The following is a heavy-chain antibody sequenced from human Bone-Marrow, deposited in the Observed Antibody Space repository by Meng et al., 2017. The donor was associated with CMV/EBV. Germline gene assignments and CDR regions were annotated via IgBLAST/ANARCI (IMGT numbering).Heavy chain of an antibody. J-gene: IGHJ4*02. V-gene: IGHV4-59*01. CDR2: IYYSGST. CDR1: GGSISSYY. D-gene: IGHD5-12*01. CDR3: ARGRGYSGYDVG. Sequence: SETLSLTCTVSGGSISSYYWSWIRQPPGKGLEWIGYIYYSGSTNYNPSLKSRVTISVDTSKNQFSLKLSSVTAADTAVYYCARGRGYSGYDVGWGQATLVAVSS.